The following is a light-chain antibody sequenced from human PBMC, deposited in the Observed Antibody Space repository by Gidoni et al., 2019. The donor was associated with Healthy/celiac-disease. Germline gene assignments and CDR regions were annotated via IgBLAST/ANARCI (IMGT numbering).Light chain of an antibody. V-gene: IGKV1-5*01. CDR3: QQYNSYSFT. CDR2: DAS. Sequence: DIQMTQSPSTLSASVGDRVTITCRASQSISSWLAWYQQKPGKAPKLLIYDASSLESGVPSRFSGSGSGTEFTLTISSLQPDDFATYYCQQYNSYSFTFXPGTKVDIK. CDR1: QSISSW. J-gene: IGKJ3*01.